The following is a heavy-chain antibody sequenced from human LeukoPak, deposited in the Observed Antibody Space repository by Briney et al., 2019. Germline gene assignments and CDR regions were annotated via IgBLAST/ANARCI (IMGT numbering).Heavy chain of an antibody. Sequence: PSETLSLTCTVSGGSISSGGYYWSWIRQHPGDGLEWIGYIYYSGSTYYNPSLKSRVTISVDTSKNQFSLKLSSVTAADTAVYYCARGNSPLYYYYYGMDVWGQGTTVTVSS. V-gene: IGHV4-31*03. CDR2: IYYSGST. CDR3: ARGNSPLYYYYYGMDV. CDR1: GGSISSGGYY. D-gene: IGHD2/OR15-2a*01. J-gene: IGHJ6*02.